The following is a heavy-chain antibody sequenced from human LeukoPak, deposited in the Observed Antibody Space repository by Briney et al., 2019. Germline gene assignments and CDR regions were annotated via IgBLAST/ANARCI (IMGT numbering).Heavy chain of an antibody. D-gene: IGHD1-1*01. CDR1: GASISTVGYS. Sequence: PSETLSLTCAVSGASISTVGYSWSWIRQPPGEGLEWSGYIFPTGSTSYNPSLKSRLTISLDRSNNQFSLRLNSVTAADTAVYYCARMAGRTVDHWGQGTLVTVSS. CDR3: ARMAGRTVDH. CDR2: IFPTGST. J-gene: IGHJ4*02. V-gene: IGHV4-30-2*01.